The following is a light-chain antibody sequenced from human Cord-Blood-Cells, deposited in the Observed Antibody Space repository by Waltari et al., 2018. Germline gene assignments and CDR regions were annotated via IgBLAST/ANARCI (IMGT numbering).Light chain of an antibody. Sequence: QSALTQHASVSGSPGQSITISCTGTSSDVGSDNFVSWYQQHPGKAPKLMIYEGSKRPSGVSNRFSGSKSGNTASLTISGLQAEDEADYYCCSYAGSSTFVVFGGGTKLTVL. CDR2: EGS. V-gene: IGLV2-23*03. CDR3: CSYAGSSTFVV. CDR1: SSDVGSDNF. J-gene: IGLJ2*01.